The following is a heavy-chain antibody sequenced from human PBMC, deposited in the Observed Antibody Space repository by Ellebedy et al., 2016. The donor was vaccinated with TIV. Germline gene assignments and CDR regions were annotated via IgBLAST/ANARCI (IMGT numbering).Heavy chain of an antibody. Sequence: GGSLRLSCAASGFTFSGSAMHWVRQASGKGLEWVGRIRSKANSYATAYAASVKGRFTISRDDSKNTAYLQMNSLKTEDTAVYYCTGEMATITQGYWGQGTLVTVSS. CDR1: GFTFSGSA. CDR2: IRSKANSYAT. CDR3: TGEMATITQGY. V-gene: IGHV3-73*01. J-gene: IGHJ4*02. D-gene: IGHD5-24*01.